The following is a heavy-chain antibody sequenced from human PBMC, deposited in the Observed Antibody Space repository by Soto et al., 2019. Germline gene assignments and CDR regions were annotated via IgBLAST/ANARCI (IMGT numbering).Heavy chain of an antibody. CDR2: IWYDGSNK. J-gene: IGHJ4*02. D-gene: IGHD6-13*01. CDR3: ARGHRIAADGTGEYYFDY. V-gene: IGHV3-33*01. Sequence: QVQLVESGGGVVQPGRSLRLSCAASGFTFSSYGMHWVRQAPGKGLEWVAVIWYDGSNKYYADSVKGRFTISRDNSKNTLYLQKNSLRAEDAAVYYCARGHRIAADGTGEYYFDYWGQGTLVTVSS. CDR1: GFTFSSYG.